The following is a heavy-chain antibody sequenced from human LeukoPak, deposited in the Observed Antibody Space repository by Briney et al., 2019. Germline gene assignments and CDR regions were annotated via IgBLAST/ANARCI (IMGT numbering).Heavy chain of an antibody. J-gene: IGHJ6*04. CDR2: INPSGGST. V-gene: IGHV1-46*01. CDR3: ARAYCGGDCYSVYYYYYGMDV. CDR1: GYTFTSYY. Sequence: ASVKVSCKASGYTFTSYYMHWVRQAPGRGLEWMGIINPSGGSTSYAQKFQGRVTMTRDTSTSTVYMELSSLRSEDTAVYYCARAYCGGDCYSVYYYYYGMDVWGKGTTVTVSS. D-gene: IGHD2-21*02.